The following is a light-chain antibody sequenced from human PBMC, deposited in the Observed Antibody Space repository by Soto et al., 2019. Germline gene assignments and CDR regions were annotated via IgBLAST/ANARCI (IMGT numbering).Light chain of an antibody. CDR2: EVS. CDR1: SSDVGGYNF. Sequence: QSALTQPASVSGSPGQSITISCTGTSSDVGGYNFVSWYQQHPGNAPKLMIYEVSNRPSGISSRFSGSKSGNTASLTVSGLQAEDEADYYCSSFAGTNSFVFGTGTKLTVL. J-gene: IGLJ1*01. V-gene: IGLV2-14*03. CDR3: SSFAGTNSFV.